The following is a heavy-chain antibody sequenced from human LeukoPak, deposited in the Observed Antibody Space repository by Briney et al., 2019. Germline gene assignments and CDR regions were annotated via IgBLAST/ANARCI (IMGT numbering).Heavy chain of an antibody. V-gene: IGHV3-64*01. Sequence: GGSLRLSCAASGFTFSGYAMHWVRQAPGKGLEYVSVISSNGGSTYYANSVKGRFTISRDNAKNSLYLQMNSLRVEDTAVYFCARARIAAPLLDYWGQGTLVTVSS. J-gene: IGHJ4*02. CDR1: GFTFSGYA. CDR3: ARARIAAPLLDY. CDR2: ISSNGGST. D-gene: IGHD6-13*01.